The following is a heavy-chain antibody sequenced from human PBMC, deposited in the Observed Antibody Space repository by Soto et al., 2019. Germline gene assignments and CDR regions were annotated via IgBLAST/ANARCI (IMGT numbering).Heavy chain of an antibody. CDR1: GGSFSGYY. CDR2: INHSGST. D-gene: IGHD3-3*01. J-gene: IGHJ6*02. CDR3: ARAPTRVFGEVKSSYGMDV. V-gene: IGHV4-34*01. Sequence: ETLRHTYAVYGGSFSGYYWSWFRHPLGKGLEWIGEINHSGSTNYNPSLKSRVTISVDTSKNQFSLKLSSVTAADTAVYYCARAPTRVFGEVKSSYGMDVWGQGTTVIVSS.